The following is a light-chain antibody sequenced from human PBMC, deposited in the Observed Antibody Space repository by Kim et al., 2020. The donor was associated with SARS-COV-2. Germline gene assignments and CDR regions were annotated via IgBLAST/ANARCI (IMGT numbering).Light chain of an antibody. Sequence: QSGTIACTATSSDVVGCNYVSWYQQHPGKAPKLVIYEVSKRPSGVPDRFSGSKSGNTASLTVSGLQAEDEADYYCSSYAGSNNFVVFGGGTQLTVL. J-gene: IGLJ2*01. CDR1: SSDVVGCNY. CDR3: SSYAGSNNFVV. CDR2: EVS. V-gene: IGLV2-8*01.